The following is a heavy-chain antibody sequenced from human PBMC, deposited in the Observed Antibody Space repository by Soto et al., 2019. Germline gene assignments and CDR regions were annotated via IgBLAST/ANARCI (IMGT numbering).Heavy chain of an antibody. J-gene: IGHJ4*02. V-gene: IGHV3-30*04. CDR2: ITRDGYNK. Sequence: ESGGGVVQPGRSLRLSCAGSGFILKNYALNWVRQAPGKGLEWVASITRDGYNKYYADSVKGRFTISRDNSRDTLSLQMTALTIEDSSVYYCTKSSGGSSSVGMDYWGQGTRVTVSS. CDR1: GFILKNYA. CDR3: TKSSGGSSSVGMDY. D-gene: IGHD6-6*01.